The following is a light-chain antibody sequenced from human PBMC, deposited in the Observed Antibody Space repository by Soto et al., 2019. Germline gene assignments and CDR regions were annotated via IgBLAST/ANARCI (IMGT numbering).Light chain of an antibody. CDR2: DVR. V-gene: IGLV2-14*01. CDR1: SRDVGGYNY. Sequence: QSALTQPASVSGSPGQSITISCTGTSRDVGGYNYVSWYQQHPGKAPKLMIYDVRNRPSGVSNRFSGSKSVNTASLTISGLQAEDEADYYCSSYTTISTYVFGTGTKVIFL. CDR3: SSYTTISTYV. J-gene: IGLJ1*01.